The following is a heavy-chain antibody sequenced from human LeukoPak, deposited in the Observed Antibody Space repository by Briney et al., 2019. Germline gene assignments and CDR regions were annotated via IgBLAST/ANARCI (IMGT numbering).Heavy chain of an antibody. D-gene: IGHD2-21*02. Sequence: ASVKVSCKASGYTFTGYYMHWVRQAPGQGLEWMGWINPNSGGTNYAQKFQGRVTMTRDTSISTAYMELSRLRSDDTAVYYCARGLVLVVVTAFWDAFDIWGQGTMVTVSS. V-gene: IGHV1-2*02. CDR3: ARGLVLVVVTAFWDAFDI. CDR1: GYTFTGYY. CDR2: INPNSGGT. J-gene: IGHJ3*02.